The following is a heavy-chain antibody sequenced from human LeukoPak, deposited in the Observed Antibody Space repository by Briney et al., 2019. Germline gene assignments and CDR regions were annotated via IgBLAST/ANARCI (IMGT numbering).Heavy chain of an antibody. D-gene: IGHD1-1*01. Sequence: PGGSLRLSCAASGFTFSSYAMTWVRQAPGKGLEWISSVSDSGGNTYYADSVGGRFTISRDNSRNTLYLQMNSLRAEDTAVYYCARDRRTLIRSDYWGQGTLATVSS. CDR2: VSDSGGNT. V-gene: IGHV3-23*01. CDR3: ARDRRTLIRSDY. CDR1: GFTFSSYA. J-gene: IGHJ4*02.